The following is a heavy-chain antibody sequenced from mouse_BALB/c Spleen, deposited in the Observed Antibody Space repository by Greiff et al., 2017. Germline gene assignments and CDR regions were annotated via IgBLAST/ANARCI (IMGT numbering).Heavy chain of an antibody. D-gene: IGHD2-3*01. CDR2: IDPANGNT. CDR1: GFTIKDTY. V-gene: IGHV14-3*02. CDR3: ASYDGYYYAMDY. J-gene: IGHJ4*01. Sequence: EVQRVESGAELVKPGASVKLSCTASGFTIKDTYMHWVKQRPEQGLEWIGRIDPANGNTKYDPKFQGKATITADTSSNTAYLQLSSLTSEDTAVYYCASYDGYYYAMDYWGQGTSVTVSS.